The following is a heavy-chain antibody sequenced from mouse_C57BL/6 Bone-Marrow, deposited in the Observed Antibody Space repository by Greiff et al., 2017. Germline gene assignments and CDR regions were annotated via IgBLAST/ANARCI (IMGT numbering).Heavy chain of an antibody. V-gene: IGHV1-76*01. CDR3: ARSGPLLLWLRRRGDYYAMDY. Sequence: QVQLQQSGAELVRPGASVKLSCKASGYTFTDYYINWVKQRPGQGLEWIARIYPGSGNLYYNEKFKGKATLTAEKSSSPSYMQLSSLTSEDSAVYFCARSGPLLLWLRRRGDYYAMDYWGQGTSVTVSS. CDR1: GYTFTDYY. D-gene: IGHD2-2*01. J-gene: IGHJ4*01. CDR2: IYPGSGNL.